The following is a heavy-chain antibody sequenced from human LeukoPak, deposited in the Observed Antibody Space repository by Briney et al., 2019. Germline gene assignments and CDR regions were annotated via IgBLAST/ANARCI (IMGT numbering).Heavy chain of an antibody. V-gene: IGHV3-30*18. Sequence: PGRSLTLSCAASGFXFSSYGMHWVRQAPGKGLEWVAVISYDGSNKYYADSVKGRFTISRDNSKNTLYLQMNSLRAEDTAVYYCAKRPRAVADLGIRPYYFDYWGQGTLVTVSS. D-gene: IGHD6-19*01. J-gene: IGHJ4*02. CDR2: ISYDGSNK. CDR3: AKRPRAVADLGIRPYYFDY. CDR1: GFXFSSYG.